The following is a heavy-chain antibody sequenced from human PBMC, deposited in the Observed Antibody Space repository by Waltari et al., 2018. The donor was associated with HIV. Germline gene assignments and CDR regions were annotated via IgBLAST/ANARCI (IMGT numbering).Heavy chain of an antibody. Sequence: QVQLVQSGAEVKKPGASVKVSCKASGYTFTGYYMHWVRQAPGQGLEWMGWIKQNRGGTNYGQKVQGRVTMTRDTSISTAYMELSRLRSDDTAVYYCARSYYGSGNWFDPWGQGTLVTVSS. CDR1: GYTFTGYY. D-gene: IGHD3-10*01. CDR2: IKQNRGGT. V-gene: IGHV1-2*02. CDR3: ARSYYGSGNWFDP. J-gene: IGHJ5*02.